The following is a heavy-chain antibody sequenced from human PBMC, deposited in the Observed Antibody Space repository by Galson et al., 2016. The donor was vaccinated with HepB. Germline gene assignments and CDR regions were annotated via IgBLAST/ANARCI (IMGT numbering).Heavy chain of an antibody. V-gene: IGHV1-3*01. CDR3: ATDLRFLD. D-gene: IGHD3-3*01. J-gene: IGHJ4*02. Sequence: SVKVSCKASGYDFTSYAIHWVRQAPGQRLEWMGWINAGNGNTKYSQKVQGRVTITTETPASTAYIELSGLTSEDTAVDYCATDLRFLDWGRGTLVTVSS. CDR2: INAGNGNT. CDR1: GYDFTSYA.